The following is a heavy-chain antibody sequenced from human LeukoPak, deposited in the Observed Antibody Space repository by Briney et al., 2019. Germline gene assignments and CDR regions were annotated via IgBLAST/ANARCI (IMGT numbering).Heavy chain of an antibody. CDR1: GFTFSGSA. D-gene: IGHD1-26*01. CDR2: IRSKANSYAT. Sequence: GGSLRLSCAASGFTFSGSAMHWVRQASGKGLEWVGRIRSKANSYATAYAASVKGRFTISRDDLKNTAYLQMNSLKTEDTAVYYCTRPGGSYGVDYWGQGTLVTVSS. CDR3: TRPGGSYGVDY. V-gene: IGHV3-73*01. J-gene: IGHJ4*02.